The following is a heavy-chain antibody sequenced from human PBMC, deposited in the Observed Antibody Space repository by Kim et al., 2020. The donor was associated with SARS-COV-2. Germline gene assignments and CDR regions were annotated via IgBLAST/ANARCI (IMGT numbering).Heavy chain of an antibody. CDR2: ISYDGSNK. Sequence: GGSLRLSCAASGFTFSSYGMHWVRQAPGKGLEWVAVISYDGSNKYYADSVKGRFTISRDNSKNTLYLQMNSLRAEDTAVYYCAKDSGYCSSTSCRGHYYYYGMDVWGQGTTVTVSS. D-gene: IGHD2-2*01. CDR1: GFTFSSYG. CDR3: AKDSGYCSSTSCRGHYYYYGMDV. J-gene: IGHJ6*02. V-gene: IGHV3-30*18.